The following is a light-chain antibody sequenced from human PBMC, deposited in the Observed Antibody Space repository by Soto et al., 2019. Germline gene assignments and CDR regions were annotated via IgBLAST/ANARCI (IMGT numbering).Light chain of an antibody. J-gene: IGKJ1*01. CDR2: GAS. CDR3: QQYNNWWT. Sequence: EIVMTQSPATLSVSAGERATLSCRASQGVSSNLAWYQQKPCQAPRLLIYGASTRATGIPARFSGSGSGTEFTLTISSLQSEDFAVYYCQQYNNWWTFGQGTKVEIK. CDR1: QGVSSN. V-gene: IGKV3-15*01.